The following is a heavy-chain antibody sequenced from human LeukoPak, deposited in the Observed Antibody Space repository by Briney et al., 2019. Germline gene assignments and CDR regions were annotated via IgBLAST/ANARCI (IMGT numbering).Heavy chain of an antibody. CDR3: SSSGSRWDYFDY. J-gene: IGHJ4*02. V-gene: IGHV3-15*01. CDR1: GFTFANAW. D-gene: IGHD6-13*01. Sequence: PGGSLRLSCAVSGFTFANAWMTWVRQAPGKGLEWAGRIKRKNDGGATDYATPVKGRFTISRDDSINTLYLQMNSLKTEDTAVYYCSSSGSRWDYFDYWGQGALVTVSS. CDR2: IKRKNDGGAT.